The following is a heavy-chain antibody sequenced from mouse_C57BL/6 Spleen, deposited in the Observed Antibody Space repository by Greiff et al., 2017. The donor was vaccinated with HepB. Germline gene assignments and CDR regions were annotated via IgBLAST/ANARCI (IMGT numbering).Heavy chain of an antibody. D-gene: IGHD2-2*01. Sequence: QVQLQQPGAELVKPGASVKMSCKASGYTFTSYWITWVKQRPGQGLEWIGDIYPGSGSTNYNEKFKSKATLTVDTSSSTAYMQLSSLTSEDSAVYYCAREGDDGYDDYAMDYWGQGTSVTVSS. J-gene: IGHJ4*01. CDR2: IYPGSGST. CDR3: AREGDDGYDDYAMDY. CDR1: GYTFTSYW. V-gene: IGHV1-55*01.